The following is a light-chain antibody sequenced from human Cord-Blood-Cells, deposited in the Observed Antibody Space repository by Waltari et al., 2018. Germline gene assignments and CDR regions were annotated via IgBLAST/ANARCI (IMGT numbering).Light chain of an antibody. Sequence: EIVLTQSPATLSLSPGERATLSCRASQSVSSYLAWYQQKPGQAPRLLIYDATNRATCISARLSYGGSGTDCTLPIGNLEPEDFAVYFCRQRSNWLYSVGQEIKLVIK. J-gene: IGKJ2*03. CDR1: QSVSSY. CDR3: RQRSNWLYS. V-gene: IGKV3-11*01. CDR2: DAT.